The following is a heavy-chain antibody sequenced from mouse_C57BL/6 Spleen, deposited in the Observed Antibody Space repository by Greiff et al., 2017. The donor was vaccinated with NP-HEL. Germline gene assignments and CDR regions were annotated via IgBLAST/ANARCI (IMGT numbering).Heavy chain of an antibody. Sequence: EVKVEESGGGLVKPGGSLKLSCAASGFTFSDYGMHWVRQAPEKGLEWVAYISSGSSTIYYADIVKGRFTISRDNAKNTLFLQMTSLRSEDTAMYYCARNDGYYLDYWGQGTTLTVSS. CDR2: ISSGSSTI. D-gene: IGHD2-3*01. CDR3: ARNDGYYLDY. CDR1: GFTFSDYG. J-gene: IGHJ2*01. V-gene: IGHV5-17*01.